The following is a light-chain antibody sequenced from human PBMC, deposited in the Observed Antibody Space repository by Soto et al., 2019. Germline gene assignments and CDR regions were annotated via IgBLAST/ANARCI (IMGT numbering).Light chain of an antibody. CDR2: GAS. CDR1: QTVSSS. J-gene: IGKJ5*01. CDR3: QQYNNWSIT. V-gene: IGKV3-15*01. Sequence: LSQSPGALSFSTGERATLSCRASQTVSSSSLAWYKQNHGQAPRLLIYGASARATATTSRGSGSGSRREFTLTIRSVQYEDFDVYHWQQYNNWSITFGQGTLLEIK.